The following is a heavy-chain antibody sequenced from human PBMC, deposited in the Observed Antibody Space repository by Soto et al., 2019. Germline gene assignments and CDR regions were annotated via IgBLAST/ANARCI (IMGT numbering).Heavy chain of an antibody. CDR2: ISYDGGKK. D-gene: IGHD6-13*01. CDR3: AREGQPAAGTTPHN. CDR1: GFNFSSYA. J-gene: IGHJ4*02. Sequence: EQLVESGGGVVQPGRSLRLSCAASGFNFSSYAMHWVRQAPGKGLEWVAVISYDGGKKYYADSVKGRFTISRDNSQNTLYVEMTSLSAEDTAVYYCAREGQPAAGTTPHNWGQGTLVTVSS. V-gene: IGHV3-30*04.